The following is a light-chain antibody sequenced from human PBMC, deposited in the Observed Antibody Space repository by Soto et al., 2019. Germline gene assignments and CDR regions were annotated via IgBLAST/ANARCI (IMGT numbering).Light chain of an antibody. V-gene: IGKV3-20*01. CDR2: GAS. CDR3: QQYNSNSRT. J-gene: IGKJ1*01. Sequence: EIVLAQSPGTLSLSPGERATLSCRASQSVTNSFLAWYQQKPGQAPRLLIYGASRRATGIPDRFTGSGSGTDFTLTISRLEPEDFATYYCQQYNSNSRTFGQGTKVEIK. CDR1: QSVTNSF.